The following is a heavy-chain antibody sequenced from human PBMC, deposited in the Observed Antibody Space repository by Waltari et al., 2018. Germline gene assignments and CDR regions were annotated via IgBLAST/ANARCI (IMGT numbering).Heavy chain of an antibody. Sequence: EGQLVESGGGLVKPGGSVTLYCAASGFTFSSQSMNWVRQAPGKGLECVSSISSSSSYIYYAESVKVRFTISRDNAKNSLYLQMNSLRAEDTAVYYCARDYGDYDFDSWGQGTLVTVSS. CDR1: GFTFSSQS. CDR2: ISSSSSYI. CDR3: ARDYGDYDFDS. V-gene: IGHV3-21*01. J-gene: IGHJ4*02. D-gene: IGHD4-17*01.